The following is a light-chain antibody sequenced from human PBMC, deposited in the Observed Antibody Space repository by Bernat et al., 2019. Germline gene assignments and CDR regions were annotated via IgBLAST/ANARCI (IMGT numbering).Light chain of an antibody. Sequence: DVVMTQSPLFLLVTLGQPASISCRSSQSLVHTDGNTYFNWFHQRPGQPPRRLIHKVSNRDSGIPDRFSGSGSGTYFTLEISRVEAEDAGLYYCMQGTHWPLWTFGQGTKVEIE. V-gene: IGKV2-30*02. J-gene: IGKJ1*01. CDR1: QSLVHTDGNTY. CDR3: MQGTHWPLWT. CDR2: KVS.